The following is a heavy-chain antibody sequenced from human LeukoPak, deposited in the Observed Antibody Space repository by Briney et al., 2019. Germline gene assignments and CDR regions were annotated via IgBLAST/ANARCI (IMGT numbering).Heavy chain of an antibody. V-gene: IGHV3-13*01. Sequence: GGSLRLSCAASGFTFSSYDMHWVRQATGKGLEWVSAIGTAGDTYYPGSVKGRFTISRENAKNSLYLPMNSLRAGDTAVYYCARARGAYYYDSSGYEFDYWGQGTLVTVSS. J-gene: IGHJ4*02. D-gene: IGHD3-22*01. CDR3: ARARGAYYYDSSGYEFDY. CDR1: GFTFSSYD. CDR2: IGTAGDT.